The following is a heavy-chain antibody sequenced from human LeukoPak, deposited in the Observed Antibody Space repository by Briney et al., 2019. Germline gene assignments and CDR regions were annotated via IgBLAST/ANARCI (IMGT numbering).Heavy chain of an antibody. CDR1: GGTFSSYG. V-gene: IGHV1-18*01. CDR2: VSVYNNKT. Sequence: ASVKVSCKASGGTFSSYGISWVRQAPGQGLEWMGCVSVYNNKTNYAQKFQGRLTMSTDTSTSTAYMELRSLRSDDTAIYYCARDHSGSYSSYYYYMDVWGRGTTVTVSS. J-gene: IGHJ6*03. D-gene: IGHD1-26*01. CDR3: ARDHSGSYSSYYYYMDV.